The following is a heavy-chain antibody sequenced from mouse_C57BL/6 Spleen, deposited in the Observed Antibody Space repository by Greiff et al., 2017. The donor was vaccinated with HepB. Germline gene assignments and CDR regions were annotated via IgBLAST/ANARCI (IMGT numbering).Heavy chain of an antibody. V-gene: IGHV14-1*01. D-gene: IGHD2-2*01. J-gene: IGHJ2*01. CDR3: TTYGYLFDY. CDR2: IDPEDGDT. CDR1: GFNIKDYD. Sequence: VQLQQSGAELVRPGASVKLSCTASGFNIKDYDMHWVKQRPEQGLEWIGRIDPEDGDTEYDPKFQGKATMNADTSSNTSYLHLSSLTSEDAAVYYCTTYGYLFDYWGQGTTLTVSS.